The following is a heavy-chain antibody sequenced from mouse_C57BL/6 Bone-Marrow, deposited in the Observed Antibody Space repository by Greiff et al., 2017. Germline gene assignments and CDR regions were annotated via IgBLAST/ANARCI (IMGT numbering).Heavy chain of an antibody. V-gene: IGHV5-6*02. CDR1: GFTFSSYG. Sequence: EVKLMESGGDLVKPGGSLKLSCAASGFTFSSYGMSWVRQTPDKRLEWVATISSGGSYTYYPDSVKGRFPISRDNAKNTLYLQMSSLKSEDTAMYYCARRGDGTMDYWGQGTSVTVSS. CDR3: ARRGDGTMDY. CDR2: ISSGGSYT. J-gene: IGHJ4*01.